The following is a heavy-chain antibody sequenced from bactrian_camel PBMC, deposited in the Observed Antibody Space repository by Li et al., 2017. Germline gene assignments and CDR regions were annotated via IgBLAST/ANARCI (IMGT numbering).Heavy chain of an antibody. CDR3: ANRGSTWDEYNH. CDR1: GYSAVTLC. CDR2: INRRGTT. J-gene: IGHJ4*01. V-gene: IGHV3S1*01. D-gene: IGHD6*01. Sequence: HVQLVESGGGSVQAGGSLRLSCAAASGYSAVTLCMGWFRKAPGKEREGVAVINRRGTTNYADSVKGRFTISKDNAKNTLYLQLNSLKAEDTAMYYCANRGSTWDEYNHWGQGTQVTVS.